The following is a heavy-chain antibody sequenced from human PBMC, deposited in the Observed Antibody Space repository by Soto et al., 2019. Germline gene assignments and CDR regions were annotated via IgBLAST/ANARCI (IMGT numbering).Heavy chain of an antibody. CDR3: AKELYFYDSSGYGNFVF. J-gene: IGHJ4*02. CDR1: GFTFSSYA. D-gene: IGHD3-22*01. V-gene: IGHV3-23*01. Sequence: GGSLRLSCAASGFTFSSYAMSWVRQAPGKGLEWVSAISGSGGSTYYADSVKGRFTISRDNSKNTLYLQMNSLRAEDTAVYYCAKELYFYDSSGYGNFVFWGQAPLVTGFS. CDR2: ISGSGGST.